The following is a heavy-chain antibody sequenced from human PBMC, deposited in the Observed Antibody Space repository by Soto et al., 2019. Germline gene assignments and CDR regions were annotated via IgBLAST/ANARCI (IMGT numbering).Heavy chain of an antibody. CDR3: AADQAFYGSAPGYGMDV. CDR1: GFTFTSSA. V-gene: IGHV1-58*01. J-gene: IGHJ6*02. Sequence: AAAVKFSCKASGFTFTSSAVQWVRQARGQRLEWIGWIVVGSGNTNYAQKFQERVTITRDMSTSTAYMELSSLRSEDTAVYYCAADQAFYGSAPGYGMDVWGQGTTVTVSS. CDR2: IVVGSGNT. D-gene: IGHD3-10*01.